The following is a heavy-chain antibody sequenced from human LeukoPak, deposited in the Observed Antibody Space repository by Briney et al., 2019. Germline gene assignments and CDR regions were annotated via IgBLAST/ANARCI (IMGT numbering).Heavy chain of an antibody. V-gene: IGHV3-30*02. CDR2: IRYDGSNK. CDR1: GFTFSSYG. CDR3: ARTRYCSGGSCYSRYYYYMDV. J-gene: IGHJ6*03. Sequence: GGSLRLSCAASGFTFSSYGMHWVRQAPGKGLEWVAFIRYDGSNKYYADSVKGRFTISRDNAKNSLYLQMNSLRAEDTAVYYCARTRYCSGGSCYSRYYYYMDVWGKGTTVTISS. D-gene: IGHD2-15*01.